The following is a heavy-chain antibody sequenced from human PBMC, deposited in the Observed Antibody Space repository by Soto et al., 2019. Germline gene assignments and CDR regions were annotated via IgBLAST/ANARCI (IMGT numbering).Heavy chain of an antibody. CDR3: ARGQGSGVPYYYYSLDV. V-gene: IGHV1-8*01. CDR2: MNPNSGNT. CDR1: GYTFTSYD. J-gene: IGHJ6*02. D-gene: IGHD3-10*01. Sequence: ASVKVSCKSSGYTFTSYDINWVRQATGQGLEWMGWMNPNSGNTGYAQNFQGRVTMTRNTSISTAYLELRSLGSEDTAVYYCARGQGSGVPYYYYSLDVWGQGTTVTVSS.